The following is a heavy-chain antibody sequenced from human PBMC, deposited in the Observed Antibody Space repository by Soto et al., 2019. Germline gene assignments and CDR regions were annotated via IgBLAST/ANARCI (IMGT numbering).Heavy chain of an antibody. J-gene: IGHJ5*02. CDR3: ARGFGYCSSTSCYGGNCFDP. Sequence: SETLSLTCAVYGGSFSGYYWSWIRQPPGKGLEWIGEINRSGSTNYNPSLKSRVTISVDTSKNQFSLKLSSVTAADTAVYYCARGFGYCSSTSCYGGNCFDPWGQGTLVTVSS. CDR2: INRSGST. CDR1: GGSFSGYY. V-gene: IGHV4-34*01. D-gene: IGHD2-2*01.